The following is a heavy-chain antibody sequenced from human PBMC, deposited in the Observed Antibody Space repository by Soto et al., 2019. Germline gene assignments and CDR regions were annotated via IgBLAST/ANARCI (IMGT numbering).Heavy chain of an antibody. Sequence: EVQLVESGGDLVQPGGSLKLSCAASGFTFSGSAIHWVRPASGKGLEWVGHIRRRAKNYATVYAASVKGRFIISRDDSKSTAYLQMNCLKTDDTAVYYCTRTFGGSDYFSPDFDDWGQGTVVTVSS. J-gene: IGHJ4*02. D-gene: IGHD3-22*01. CDR2: IRRRAKNYAT. V-gene: IGHV3-73*02. CDR3: TRTFGGSDYFSPDFDD. CDR1: GFTFSGSA.